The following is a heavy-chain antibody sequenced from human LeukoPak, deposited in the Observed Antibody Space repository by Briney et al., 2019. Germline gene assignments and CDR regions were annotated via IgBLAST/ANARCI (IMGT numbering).Heavy chain of an antibody. Sequence: GGSLRLSCVASRFTFSNYAMSWVRQAPGKGPEWVSLISGSGGVTYYADSVKGRFTISRDNSKNTLYLQMNSLRAEDTATYYCAKEWDASGARLGWFDPWGQGTLVTVSP. CDR1: RFTFSNYA. CDR3: AKEWDASGARLGWFDP. CDR2: ISGSGGVT. D-gene: IGHD3-10*01. J-gene: IGHJ5*02. V-gene: IGHV3-23*01.